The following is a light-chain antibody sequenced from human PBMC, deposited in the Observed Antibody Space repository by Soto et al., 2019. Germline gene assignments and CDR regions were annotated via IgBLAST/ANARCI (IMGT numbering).Light chain of an antibody. Sequence: EIVLTQSPGTLSLSPGERATLSCRASQSVGNNFLAWYQQKPGQPPRLLVFHASTRATGIPDRFSGGGSGADFTLSISRLEPEDFAVYVCHQYANAPLTFGGGTKVEI. CDR3: HQYANAPLT. J-gene: IGKJ4*01. CDR2: HAS. CDR1: QSVGNNF. V-gene: IGKV3-20*01.